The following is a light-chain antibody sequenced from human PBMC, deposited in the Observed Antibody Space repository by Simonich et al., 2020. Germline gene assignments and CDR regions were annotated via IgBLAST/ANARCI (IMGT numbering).Light chain of an antibody. CDR1: RSDVGGYNS. V-gene: IGLV2-14*01. CDR2: DVS. Sequence: QSALTQPASVSGSPGQSITISCTGTRSDVGGYNSVSWYQQHPGKAPKLIIYDVSKLPSGVSNRFSGSKSGNTASLTISGLQAEDEADYYCSSYTSGSTWVFGGGTKLTVL. J-gene: IGLJ3*02. CDR3: SSYTSGSTWV.